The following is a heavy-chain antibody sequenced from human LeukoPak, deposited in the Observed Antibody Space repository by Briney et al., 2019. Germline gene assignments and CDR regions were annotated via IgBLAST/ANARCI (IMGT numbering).Heavy chain of an antibody. J-gene: IGHJ6*03. CDR2: ISGSGGST. CDR3: ARGRSHSSGYYYYYMDV. V-gene: IGHV3-23*01. CDR1: GFTFSSYG. D-gene: IGHD6-19*01. Sequence: GALRLSCAASGFTFSSYGMSWVRQAPGKGLEWVSAISGSGGSTYYADSVKGRFTISRDNSKNTLYLQMNSLRAEDTAVYYCARGRSHSSGYYYYYMDVWGKGTTVTISS.